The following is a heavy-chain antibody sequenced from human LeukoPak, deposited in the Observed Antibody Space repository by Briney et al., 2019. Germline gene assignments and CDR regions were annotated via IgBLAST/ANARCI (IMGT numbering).Heavy chain of an antibody. CDR3: ARGNGGGYFDY. V-gene: IGHV1-69*06. CDR1: GGTFCSYA. Sequence: SVKDSCKPSGGTFCSYAISWGREEPGQGLGCMGGIIPIFGTANYAQKFQGRVTLTADKSTSTAYMELSSLRSEDTAVYYCARGNGGGYFDYWGQGTLVTVSS. J-gene: IGHJ4*02. D-gene: IGHD4-23*01. CDR2: IIPIFGTA.